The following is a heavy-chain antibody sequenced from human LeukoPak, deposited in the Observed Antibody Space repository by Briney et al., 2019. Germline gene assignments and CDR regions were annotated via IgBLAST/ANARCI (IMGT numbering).Heavy chain of an antibody. CDR3: ARDLGYCSTTSCYTWFDP. D-gene: IGHD2-2*02. J-gene: IGHJ5*02. Sequence: SETLSLTCTVSGGSISSYYWSWIRQPPGKGLEWIGYIYYSGNTNYHPSLKSRLTMSVDTSKNQFSLKLSSVTAADTAVYYCARDLGYCSTTSCYTWFDPWGQGTLVTVSS. CDR1: GGSISSYY. CDR2: IYYSGNT. V-gene: IGHV4-59*01.